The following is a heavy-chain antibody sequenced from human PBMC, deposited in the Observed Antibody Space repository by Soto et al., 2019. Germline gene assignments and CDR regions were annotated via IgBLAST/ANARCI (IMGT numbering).Heavy chain of an antibody. J-gene: IGHJ4*02. Sequence: PSETLSLTCTVSGGSISSGGYYWSWIRQHPGKGLEWIGYIYYSGSTYYNPSLKSRVTISVDTSKNQFSLKLSSVTAADTAVYYCARGYSYETEGQFDYWGQGTLVTVSS. V-gene: IGHV4-31*03. CDR1: GGSISSGGYY. CDR2: IYYSGST. D-gene: IGHD5-18*01. CDR3: ARGYSYETEGQFDY.